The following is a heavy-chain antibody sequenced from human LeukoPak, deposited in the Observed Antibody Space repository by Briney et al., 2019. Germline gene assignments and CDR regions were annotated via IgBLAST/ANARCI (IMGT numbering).Heavy chain of an antibody. V-gene: IGHV3-7*04. J-gene: IGHJ4*02. CDR3: TRVGYIDEGIDY. CDR2: IKQDGSKK. Sequence: PGGSLRLSCAASGFTVSSNYMSWVRQAPGKGLEWVANIKQDGSKKSYVDSVKGRFTISRDNAKNSPYLQMNSLRAEDTAIYYCTRVGYIDEGIDYWGQGTLVTVSS. D-gene: IGHD5-24*01. CDR1: GFTVSSNY.